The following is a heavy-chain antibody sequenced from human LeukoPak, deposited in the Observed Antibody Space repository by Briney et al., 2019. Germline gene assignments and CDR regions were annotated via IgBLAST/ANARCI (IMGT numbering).Heavy chain of an antibody. Sequence: SETLSLTCTVSGGSISSSSYYWGWIRQPPGKGLEWIGSIYYSGSTYYNPSLKSRVTISVDTSKNQFSLKLSSVTAADTAVYCCARVDSSGWYLSYDYWGQGTLVTVSS. CDR3: ARVDSSGWYLSYDY. D-gene: IGHD6-19*01. J-gene: IGHJ4*02. V-gene: IGHV4-39*07. CDR2: IYYSGST. CDR1: GGSISSSSYY.